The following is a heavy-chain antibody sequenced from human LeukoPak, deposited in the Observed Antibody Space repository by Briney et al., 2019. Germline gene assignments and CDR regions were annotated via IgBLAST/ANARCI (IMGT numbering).Heavy chain of an antibody. CDR1: GFTFSTYG. V-gene: IGHV3-23*01. CDR2: INNSGVTT. Sequence: GGSLRLSCAASGFTFSTYGMSWVRQAPGQGLEWVSSINNSGVTTYYADSVKGRFTISRDNAKNSLYLQMNSLRVEDTAVYYCARTQVGFGELLSYMDVWGKGTTVTISS. J-gene: IGHJ6*03. D-gene: IGHD3-10*01. CDR3: ARTQVGFGELLSYMDV.